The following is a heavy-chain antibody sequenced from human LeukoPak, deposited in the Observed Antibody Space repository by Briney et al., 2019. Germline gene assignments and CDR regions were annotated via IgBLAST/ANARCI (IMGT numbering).Heavy chain of an antibody. D-gene: IGHD6-13*01. CDR3: ARRGEGHSSTSYFFDY. Sequence: SETLSLTCTVSGGSISSNTYYWGWIRQPPGKGLEWIGTIHYSGNTYYKSSLKSRVTISVDTSRNQFSLKLNSVTAADTAVYYCARRGEGHSSTSYFFDYWGQGALVTVSS. CDR1: GGSISSNTYY. J-gene: IGHJ4*02. CDR2: IHYSGNT. V-gene: IGHV4-39*01.